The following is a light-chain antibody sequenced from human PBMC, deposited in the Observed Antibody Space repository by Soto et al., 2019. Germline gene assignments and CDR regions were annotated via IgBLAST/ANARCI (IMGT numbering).Light chain of an antibody. J-gene: IGKJ1*01. CDR1: QAIINY. CDR2: GAS. V-gene: IGKV1-9*01. Sequence: IQLTQSPSSLSASVGDRVTITCRASQAIINYLAWCQQKPGKAPQLLIYGASTLQSGVPSRFSGSGSGTHFTLTVSSLQPDDFATYYCQHYNSYSEAFGQGTKVDIK. CDR3: QHYNSYSEA.